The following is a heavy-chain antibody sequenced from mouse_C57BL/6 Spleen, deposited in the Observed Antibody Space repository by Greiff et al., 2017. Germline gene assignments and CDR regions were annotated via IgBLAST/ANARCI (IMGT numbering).Heavy chain of an antibody. CDR1: GFTFSSYT. J-gene: IGHJ2*01. CDR3: ASHYYGSRFDY. Sequence: EVQRVESGGGLVKPGGSLTLSCAASGFTFSSYTMSWVRQTPENRLEWVATISGGGGNTSYPDSVKGRFTISRDNAKNTLYLQLGSLRSEDTALYYCASHYYGSRFDYWGQGTTLTVSA. D-gene: IGHD1-1*01. V-gene: IGHV5-9*01. CDR2: ISGGGGNT.